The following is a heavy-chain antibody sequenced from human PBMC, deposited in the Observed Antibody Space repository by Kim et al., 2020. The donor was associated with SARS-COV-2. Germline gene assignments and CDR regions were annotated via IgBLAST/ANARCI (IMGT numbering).Heavy chain of an antibody. CDR3: AKDRTNYGANWLADY. J-gene: IGHJ4*02. D-gene: IGHD7-27*01. V-gene: IGHV3-23*01. Sequence: GGSLRLSCAASGFIFTSYAMSWVRQAPGKGLEWVSVVSGSGGSVFYADSVKGRFTVSRDNSKNTLFLQMNSLKAEDTAVYYCAKDRTNYGANWLADYWGQGTLVTVSS. CDR1: GFIFTSYA. CDR2: VSGSGGSV.